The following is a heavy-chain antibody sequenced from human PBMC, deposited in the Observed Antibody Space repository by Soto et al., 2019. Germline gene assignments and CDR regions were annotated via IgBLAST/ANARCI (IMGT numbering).Heavy chain of an antibody. Sequence: QVSLVQSGAEVRKPGASVKVSCKSSGYTLSTYGIAWVRQAPGQGLEWMGRITANNAKISHPQRFEGRVTLTTDASTNTAYMELRNLRSDVTAIYSCARGYCSGANWKWDETALIDFDLWGQGTLGTVAS. D-gene: IGHD2-15*01. CDR2: ITANNAKI. J-gene: IGHJ4*02. CDR1: GYTLSTYG. CDR3: ARGYCSGANWKWDETALIDFDL. V-gene: IGHV1-18*01.